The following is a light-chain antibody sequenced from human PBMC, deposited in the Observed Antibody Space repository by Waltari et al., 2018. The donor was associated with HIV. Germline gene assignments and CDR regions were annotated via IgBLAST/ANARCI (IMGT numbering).Light chain of an antibody. CDR1: SSNIGSNY. V-gene: IGLV1-47*01. CDR3: AAWDDSLRV. CDR2: RNN. J-gene: IGLJ3*02. Sequence: QSVLTQPPSASGTPGQRVTISCSGSSSNIGSNYVYWYQQPPGTAPKLLIYRNNQRPSGVPDRFSGSKSGTSASLAISGLRSEDEADYYCAAWDDSLRVFGGGTKLTVL.